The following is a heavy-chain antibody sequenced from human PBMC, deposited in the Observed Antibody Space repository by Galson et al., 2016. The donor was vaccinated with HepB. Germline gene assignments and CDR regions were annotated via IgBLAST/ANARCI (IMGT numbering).Heavy chain of an antibody. Sequence: ETLSLTCTVSGGSVNSGRDYWGWIRQPPGKGLEWIGSIYYTGSTYHHPSPKSRITMSVDTSNNHFSLRLSSVTAADTAVYYCAKGFWNGFFDRFDLWGQGTLVTASS. V-gene: IGHV4-39*02. CDR2: IYYTGST. D-gene: IGHD1-1*01. J-gene: IGHJ4*02. CDR1: GGSVNSGRDY. CDR3: AKGFWNGFFDRFDL.